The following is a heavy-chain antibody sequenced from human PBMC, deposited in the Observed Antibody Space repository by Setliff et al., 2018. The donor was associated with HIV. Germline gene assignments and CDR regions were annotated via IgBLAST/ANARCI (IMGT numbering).Heavy chain of an antibody. CDR2: INHSGST. CDR3: ARPALGIGGGSRFDN. J-gene: IGHJ4*02. Sequence: SETLSLTCAVYGGSFSDYYWSWIRQPPGKGLEWIGEINHSGSTNYNPSLKSRVTISVDTYKNQFSLKVTSVTAADTAVYYCARPALGIGGGSRFDNWGQGTRVTVSS. D-gene: IGHD3-10*01. CDR1: GGSFSDYY. V-gene: IGHV4-34*01.